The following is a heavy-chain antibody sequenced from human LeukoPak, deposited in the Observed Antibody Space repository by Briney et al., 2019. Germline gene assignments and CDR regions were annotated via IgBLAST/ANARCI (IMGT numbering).Heavy chain of an antibody. CDR1: GFTFSSYA. J-gene: IGHJ4*02. CDR3: ARGDVYFDY. D-gene: IGHD2-21*02. V-gene: IGHV3-30-3*01. CDR2: ISDDGSNK. Sequence: PGGSLRPSCAASGFTFSSYAMHWVRQAPGKGLEWVAVISDDGSNKYYADSVKGRFTISRDNSKNTLYLQMNSLRAEDTAVYYCARGDVYFDYWGQGTLVTVSS.